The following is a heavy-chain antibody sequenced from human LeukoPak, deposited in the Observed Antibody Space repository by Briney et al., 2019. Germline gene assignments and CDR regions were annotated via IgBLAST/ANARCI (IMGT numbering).Heavy chain of an antibody. D-gene: IGHD3-10*01. J-gene: IGHJ5*02. CDR1: GYSLTGYY. CDR2: INPNSGGT. V-gene: IGHV1-2*02. Sequence: ASVKVSCKASGYSLTGYYMHWVRQAPGQGPEWMGWINPNSGGTHYAQKFQDRVTMTRDTSISTAYMELSRLTSDDTAVYFCARDRAQPLIHGSGLARWSDLWGQGTLVTVSS. CDR3: ARDRAQPLIHGSGLARWSDL.